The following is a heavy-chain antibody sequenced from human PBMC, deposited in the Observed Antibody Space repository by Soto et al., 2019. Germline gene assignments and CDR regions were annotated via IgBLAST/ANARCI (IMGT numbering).Heavy chain of an antibody. CDR2: ISYDGSNK. D-gene: IGHD6-6*01. Sequence: GGSLRLSCAASGFTFSSYAMHWVRQAPGKGLEWVAVISYDGSNKYYADSVKGRFTISRDNSKNTLYLQMNSLRAEDTAVYYCERWEQLGDYFDYWGQGTLVTVSS. CDR3: ERWEQLGDYFDY. CDR1: GFTFSSYA. J-gene: IGHJ4*02. V-gene: IGHV3-30-3*01.